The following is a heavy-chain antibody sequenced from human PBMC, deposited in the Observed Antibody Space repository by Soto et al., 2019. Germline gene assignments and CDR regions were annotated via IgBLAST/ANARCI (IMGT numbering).Heavy chain of an antibody. J-gene: IGHJ4*02. V-gene: IGHV6-1*01. D-gene: IGHD3-9*01. CDR2: TYYRSKWYN. CDR3: ARGSLRYFDWLLTLDY. CDR1: GDSVSSNSAA. Sequence: QSQTLSLTCAISGDSVSSNSAAWNWIRQSPSRGLEWLGRTYYRSKWYNDYAVSVKSRITINPDTSKNQFSLQLNSVTPEDTAVYYCARGSLRYFDWLLTLDYWGQGTLVTVSS.